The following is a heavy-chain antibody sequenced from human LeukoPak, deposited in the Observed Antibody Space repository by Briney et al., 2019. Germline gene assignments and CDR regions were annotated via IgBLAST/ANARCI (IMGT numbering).Heavy chain of an antibody. CDR3: ARAHYGDYVDY. Sequence: GGSLRLSCAASGFTFSSYWMSWVRQAPGKGLEWVANIKQDGSEKYYVDSVKGRFTISRDNAKNSLYLQTNSLRAEDTAVYYCARAHYGDYVDYWGQGTLVTVSS. J-gene: IGHJ4*02. V-gene: IGHV3-7*01. CDR2: IKQDGSEK. D-gene: IGHD4-17*01. CDR1: GFTFSSYW.